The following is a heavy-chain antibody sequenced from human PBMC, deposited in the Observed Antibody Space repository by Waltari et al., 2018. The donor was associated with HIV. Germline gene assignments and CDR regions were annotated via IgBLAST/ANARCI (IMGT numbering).Heavy chain of an antibody. CDR3: AKSSVDFWSGSPYYYGMDV. CDR1: GFTFSSYG. Sequence: QVQLVESGGGVVQPGGSLRLSCAASGFTFSSYGMHWVRQAPGRELEWVAFIRYDGSNKYYADSVKGRFTISRDNSKNTLYLQMNSLRAEDTAVYYCAKSSVDFWSGSPYYYGMDVWGQGTTVTVSS. J-gene: IGHJ6*02. V-gene: IGHV3-30*02. CDR2: IRYDGSNK. D-gene: IGHD3-3*01.